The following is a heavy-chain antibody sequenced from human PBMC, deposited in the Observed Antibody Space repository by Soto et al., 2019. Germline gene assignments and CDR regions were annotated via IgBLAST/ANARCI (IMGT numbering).Heavy chain of an antibody. CDR2: IYHSGST. V-gene: IGHV4-39*07. CDR1: GGSISSGDYY. Sequence: SETLSLTCTVSGGSISSGDYYWSWVRQPPGKGLEWIGEIYHSGSTNYNPSLESRVTISVDKSKNQFSLNLSSLTAADTAVYYCAKDIYYFDYWGQGILVTVSS. CDR3: AKDIYYFDY. J-gene: IGHJ4*02. D-gene: IGHD2-21*01.